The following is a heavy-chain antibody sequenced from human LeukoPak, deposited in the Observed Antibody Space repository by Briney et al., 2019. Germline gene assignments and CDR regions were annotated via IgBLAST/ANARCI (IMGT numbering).Heavy chain of an antibody. CDR2: ISYDGSNK. Sequence: GRSLRLSCAASGLTFSSYGMHWVRQAPGKGLEWVAVISYDGSNKYYADSVKGRFTISRDNSKNTLYLQMNSLRAEDTAVYYCSKESSVAGPKRTYYYYGMDVWGQGTTVTVSS. CDR1: GLTFSSYG. D-gene: IGHD6-19*01. J-gene: IGHJ6*02. CDR3: SKESSVAGPKRTYYYYGMDV. V-gene: IGHV3-30*18.